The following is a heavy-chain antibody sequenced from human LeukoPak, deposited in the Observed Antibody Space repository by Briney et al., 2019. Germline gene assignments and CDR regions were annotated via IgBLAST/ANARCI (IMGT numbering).Heavy chain of an antibody. Sequence: PGGSLRLSCVVSGFTFSSYSMICDRQAPGKGLQWVANMKRDGSETNYGDSVKGRFTISRDNAKNSLYLQMNSLRAEDTAVYYCGRHRSGSGTYFIDHWGQGTLVSVSS. V-gene: IGHV3-7*01. CDR1: GFTFSSYS. CDR2: MKRDGSET. CDR3: GRHRSGSGTYFIDH. D-gene: IGHD3-10*01. J-gene: IGHJ4*02.